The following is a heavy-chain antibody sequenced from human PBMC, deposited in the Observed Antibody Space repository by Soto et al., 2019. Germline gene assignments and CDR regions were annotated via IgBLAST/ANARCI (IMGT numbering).Heavy chain of an antibody. V-gene: IGHV3-30-3*01. CDR1: GFTFSIYA. CDR2: ISYDGSNK. Sequence: GGSLRLSCAACGFTFSIYAMHWVRQAPGKGLEWVAVISYDGSNKYYADSVKGRFTISRDNSKNTMSLQMNSLRVEDTAIYYCARWGCSGSNCNLNQRSFDLWGQGTLVTVS. D-gene: IGHD2-15*01. CDR3: ARWGCSGSNCNLNQRSFDL. J-gene: IGHJ4*02.